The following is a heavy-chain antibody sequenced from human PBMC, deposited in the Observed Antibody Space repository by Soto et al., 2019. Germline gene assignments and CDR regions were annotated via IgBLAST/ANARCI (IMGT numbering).Heavy chain of an antibody. Sequence: PGGSLRLSCVASGFTFISSFMGWVRQAPGKGLEWVANINQDGGGTYYVDSVEGRFTISRDNAKDSLYLQMNSLRGEDTAVYYCARDSVTTFHYFYSMDVWGQGTTVTVSS. J-gene: IGHJ6*03. V-gene: IGHV3-7*03. CDR2: INQDGGGT. D-gene: IGHD4-17*01. CDR1: GFTFISSF. CDR3: ARDSVTTFHYFYSMDV.